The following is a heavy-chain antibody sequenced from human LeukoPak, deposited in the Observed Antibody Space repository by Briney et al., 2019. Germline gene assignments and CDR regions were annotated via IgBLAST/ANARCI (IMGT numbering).Heavy chain of an antibody. V-gene: IGHV1-2*06. D-gene: IGHD3-22*01. J-gene: IGHJ4*02. CDR3: ARDSYLIDPYYYDSSGSTDFDY. CDR1: GYTFTGYY. CDR2: INPNNGDT. Sequence: ASVKVSCKASGYTFTGYYMHWVRQAPGQGLEWMGRINPNNGDTNCAQKFQGRVTMTRDTSISTAYMELSRLRSDDTAVYYCARDSYLIDPYYYDSSGSTDFDYWGQGTLVTVSS.